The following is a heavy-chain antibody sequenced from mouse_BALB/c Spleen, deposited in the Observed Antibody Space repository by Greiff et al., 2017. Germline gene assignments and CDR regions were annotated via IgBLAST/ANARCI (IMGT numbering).Heavy chain of an antibody. V-gene: IGHV5-9-3*01. J-gene: IGHJ3*01. Sequence: EVHLVESGGGLVKPGGSLKLSCAASGFTFSSYAMSWVRQTPEKRLEWVATISSGGSYTYYPDSVKGRFTISRDNAKNTLYLQMSSLRSEDTAMYYCARQGPTGFAYWGQGTLVTVSA. CDR2: ISSGGSYT. CDR1: GFTFSSYA. CDR3: ARQGPTGFAY.